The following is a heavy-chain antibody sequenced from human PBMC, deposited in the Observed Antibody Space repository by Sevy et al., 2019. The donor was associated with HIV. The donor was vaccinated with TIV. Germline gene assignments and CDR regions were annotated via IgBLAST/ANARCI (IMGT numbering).Heavy chain of an antibody. Sequence: GESLKISCAASGFTFSNYAMSWVRQAPGKGLEWVSGISGSAYYTYYADSVKGRFTISRDNSKNALYLQMNSLRAEDTAVYYCTKEGEGYNYDSSGSFGLWGQCTLVTVSS. CDR3: TKEGEGYNYDSSGSFGL. V-gene: IGHV3-23*01. CDR2: ISGSAYYT. CDR1: GFTFSNYA. D-gene: IGHD3-22*01. J-gene: IGHJ1*01.